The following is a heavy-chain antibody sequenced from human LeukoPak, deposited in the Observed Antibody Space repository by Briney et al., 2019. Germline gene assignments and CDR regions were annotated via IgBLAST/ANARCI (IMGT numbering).Heavy chain of an antibody. CDR2: ISSSGSTI. CDR1: GFTFSRYS. Sequence: GGSLRLSCAASGFTFSRYSMNWVHQAPGKGLEWVSYISSSGSTIYYADSVKGRFTISRDNAKNSLYLQMNSLRAEDTAVYYCAIRWFGELFVDYWGQGTLVTVSS. D-gene: IGHD3-10*01. CDR3: AIRWFGELFVDY. V-gene: IGHV3-48*04. J-gene: IGHJ4*02.